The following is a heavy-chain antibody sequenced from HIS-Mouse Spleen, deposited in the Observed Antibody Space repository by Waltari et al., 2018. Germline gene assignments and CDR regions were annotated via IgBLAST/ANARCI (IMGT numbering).Heavy chain of an antibody. CDR1: GGSISSYY. V-gene: IGHV4-4*07. J-gene: IGHJ3*02. Sequence: QVQLQESGPGLVKPSETLSLTCTVSGGSISSYYWRWIRQPAGKGLEWIGRIYTSGSTNYNPSLKSRVTISVDTSKNQFSLKLSSVTAADTAVYYCARDFHDFWSGYYGGDKKHDAFDIWGQGTMVTVSS. CDR2: IYTSGST. D-gene: IGHD3-3*01. CDR3: ARDFHDFWSGYYGGDKKHDAFDI.